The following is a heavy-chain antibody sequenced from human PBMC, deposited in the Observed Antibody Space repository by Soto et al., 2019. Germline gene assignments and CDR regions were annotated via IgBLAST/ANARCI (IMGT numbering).Heavy chain of an antibody. J-gene: IGHJ4*02. V-gene: IGHV3-48*01. Sequence: AGGSLRLSCAASGFTFSSYSMNWVRQAPWKGLEWVSYISSSSSTIYYADSVKGRFTISRDNAKNSLYLQMNSLRAEDTAVYYCAKIPPGYSYGYFYFDYWGQGTLVTVST. D-gene: IGHD5-18*01. CDR2: ISSSSSTI. CDR3: AKIPPGYSYGYFYFDY. CDR1: GFTFSSYS.